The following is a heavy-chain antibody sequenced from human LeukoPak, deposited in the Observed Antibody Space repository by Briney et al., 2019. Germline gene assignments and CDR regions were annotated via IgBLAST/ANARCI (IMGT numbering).Heavy chain of an antibody. D-gene: IGHD1-26*01. CDR1: GFTFSGYW. CDR2: IKQDGSEE. V-gene: IGHV3-7*01. CDR3: ARVRGTRYFDL. J-gene: IGHJ2*01. Sequence: GGSLRHSCAASGFTFSGYWMSWVRQAPGKGLEWVASIKQDGSEENHVDSVKGRFTISRDNAKNSLYLQMNSLRAEDTAVYYCARVRGTRYFDLWGRGTLVTVSS.